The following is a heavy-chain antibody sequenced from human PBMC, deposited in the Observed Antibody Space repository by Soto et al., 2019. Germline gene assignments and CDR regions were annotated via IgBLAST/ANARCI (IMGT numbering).Heavy chain of an antibody. Sequence: WETLTLTCTVSGCSISSSSYYWGWIRQPPGKGLEWIGSIYYSGSTYYNPSLKSRVTISVDTSKNQFSLKLSSVTAADTAVYYCARGSSSWSYKYYYYYGMDVWGQGTTVTVSS. CDR1: GCSISSSSYY. CDR3: ARGSSSWSYKYYYYYGMDV. D-gene: IGHD6-13*01. V-gene: IGHV4-39*01. CDR2: IYYSGST. J-gene: IGHJ6*02.